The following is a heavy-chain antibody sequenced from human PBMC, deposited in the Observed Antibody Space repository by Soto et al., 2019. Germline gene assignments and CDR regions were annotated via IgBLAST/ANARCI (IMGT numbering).Heavy chain of an antibody. J-gene: IGHJ4*02. D-gene: IGHD1-1*01. Sequence: GGSMRLSCAASGFPFSGYAINWVRQAPGKGLEWVSIISGSGSSTNYADSVKGRFTISRDNARDTVYLQMNSLRAEDTAVYYCARDRHGNFDYWGQGTLVTVSS. CDR3: ARDRHGNFDY. CDR2: ISGSGSST. V-gene: IGHV3-23*01. CDR1: GFPFSGYA.